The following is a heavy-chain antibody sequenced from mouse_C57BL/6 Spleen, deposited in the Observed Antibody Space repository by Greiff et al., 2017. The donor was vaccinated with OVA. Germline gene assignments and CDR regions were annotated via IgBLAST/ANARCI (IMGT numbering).Heavy chain of an antibody. Sequence: QVQLQQPGAELVKPGASVKMSCKASGSPFPSYWITWVKQRPGQGLEWIGDIYPGSGSTNYNEKFKSKATLTVDTSSSTAYMQLSSLTSEDSAVYYCARQGQGYYAMDYWGQGTSVTVSS. D-gene: IGHD3-3*01. J-gene: IGHJ4*01. V-gene: IGHV1-55*01. CDR2: IYPGSGST. CDR3: ARQGQGYYAMDY. CDR1: GSPFPSYW.